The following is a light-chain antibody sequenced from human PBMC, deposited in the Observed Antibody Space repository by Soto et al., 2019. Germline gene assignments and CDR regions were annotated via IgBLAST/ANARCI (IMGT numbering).Light chain of an antibody. CDR2: WAS. Sequence: DIVMTQSPDSLAVSLGERATINCKSSQTVLYSSNNKNYLAWYQQKPGQPPKLLIYWASTRQSGVPDRFSGSGSGTDFTLTISSLQAEDVGVYYCQQYYSTPLTFGGGTKVELK. CDR3: QQYYSTPLT. CDR1: QTVLYSSNNKNY. J-gene: IGKJ4*01. V-gene: IGKV4-1*01.